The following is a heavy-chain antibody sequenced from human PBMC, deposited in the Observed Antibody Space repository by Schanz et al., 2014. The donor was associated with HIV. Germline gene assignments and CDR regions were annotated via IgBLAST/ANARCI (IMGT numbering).Heavy chain of an antibody. CDR3: ARDGTVPGWYEDAFNI. V-gene: IGHV3-11*01. J-gene: IGHJ3*02. CDR2: ISSSGNTI. Sequence: ESGGGLVKSGGSLRLSCAASGITFSDYYMSWIRQAPGKGLEWVAYISSSGNTINYADSVKGRFTISRDNAKNSLYLQMNSLRAEDTAVYYCARDGTVPGWYEDAFNIWGQGTMVTVSS. D-gene: IGHD6-19*01. CDR1: GITFSDYY.